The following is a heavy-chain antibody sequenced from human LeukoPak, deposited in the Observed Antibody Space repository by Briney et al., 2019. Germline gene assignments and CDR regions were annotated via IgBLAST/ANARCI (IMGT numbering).Heavy chain of an antibody. CDR1: GGSISSYY. D-gene: IGHD6-13*01. J-gene: IGHJ4*02. V-gene: IGHV4-59*01. CDR3: ARVTAAGTPYYFDY. CDR2: IYYSGST. Sequence: PSETLSLTCTVSGGSISSYYWSWIRQPPGKGLEWIGYIYYSGSTNYSPSLKSRVTISVDTSKNQFSLKLSSVTAADTAVYYCARVTAAGTPYYFDYWGQGTLVTVSS.